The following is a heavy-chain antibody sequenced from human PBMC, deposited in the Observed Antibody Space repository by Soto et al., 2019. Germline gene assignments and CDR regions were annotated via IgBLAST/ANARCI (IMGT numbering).Heavy chain of an antibody. D-gene: IGHD3-10*01. J-gene: IGHJ4*02. CDR2: ILHDGNNK. CDR1: GFTFSNYI. Sequence: PGGSLRLSCAASGFTFSNYIMHWVRQAPGKELEWVAIILHDGNNKYYADSVKGRFTISRDNSKNTLYLQMNSLGTEDTAIYYCARDDEGGSYCDLGYWGQGTLVTVSS. CDR3: ARDDEGGSYCDLGY. V-gene: IGHV3-30-3*01.